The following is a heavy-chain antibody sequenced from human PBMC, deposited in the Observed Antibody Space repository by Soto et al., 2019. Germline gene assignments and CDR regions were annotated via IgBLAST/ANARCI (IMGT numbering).Heavy chain of an antibody. CDR1: GGSISSYY. CDR3: ARDVGGDYDHLSYFDY. Sequence: SETLSLTCTVSGGSISSYYWSWIRQPPGKGLEWIGYIYYSGITNYNPSLKSRVTISVDTSKNQFSLKLSSVTAADTAVYYCARDVGGDYDHLSYFDYWGQGTLVTVSS. J-gene: IGHJ4*02. V-gene: IGHV4-59*01. CDR2: IYYSGIT. D-gene: IGHD4-17*01.